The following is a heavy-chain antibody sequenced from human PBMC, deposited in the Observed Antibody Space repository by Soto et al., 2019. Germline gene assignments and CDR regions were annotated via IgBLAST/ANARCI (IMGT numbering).Heavy chain of an antibody. CDR1: GFTFSNHY. CDR3: GRDPELWDENVATRPSTYYYGMDV. CDR2: ISRSGSTI. D-gene: IGHD5-18*01. Sequence: QMQLVESGGGLVEPGGSLRLSCEASGFTFSNHYMSWIRQAPGMGLEWISYISRSGSTIYYADSVKGRFTISRDNSKNSLYLQMDSLRAEDTPMYYCGRDPELWDENVATRPSTYYYGMDVWGQGTTVTVPS. J-gene: IGHJ6*02. V-gene: IGHV3-11*01.